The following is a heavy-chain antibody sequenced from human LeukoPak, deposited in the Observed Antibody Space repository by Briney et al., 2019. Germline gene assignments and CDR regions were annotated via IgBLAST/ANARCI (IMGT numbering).Heavy chain of an antibody. D-gene: IGHD3-3*01. CDR1: GYTFTSYA. CDR3: ARERFRPYDFWSGYAFDI. Sequence: ASVKVSCKASGYTFTSYAMHWVRQAPGQRLEWMGWINAGNGNTKYSQKFQGRVTITRDTSASTAYMELSSLRSEDTAVYYCARERFRPYDFWSGYAFDIWGQGTMVTVSS. V-gene: IGHV1-3*01. CDR2: INAGNGNT. J-gene: IGHJ3*02.